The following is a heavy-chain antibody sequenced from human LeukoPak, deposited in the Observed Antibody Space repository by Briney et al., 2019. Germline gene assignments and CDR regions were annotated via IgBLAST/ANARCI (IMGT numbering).Heavy chain of an antibody. V-gene: IGHV1-18*04. CDR3: ARALLRYFDWPYYY. Sequence: GASVKVSCKASGYTFTSYGISWVRQAPGQGLEWMGWISAYNGNTNYAQKLQGRVTMTTDTSTSTAYMELRSLRSDDTAVYYCARALLRYFDWPYYYWGQGTLVTVSS. D-gene: IGHD3-9*01. J-gene: IGHJ4*02. CDR2: ISAYNGNT. CDR1: GYTFTSYG.